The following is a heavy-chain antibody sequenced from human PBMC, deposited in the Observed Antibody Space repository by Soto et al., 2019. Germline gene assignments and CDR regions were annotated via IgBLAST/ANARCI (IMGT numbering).Heavy chain of an antibody. CDR3: AAEVYSGGDCCHFDD. D-gene: IGHD2-21*02. V-gene: IGHV1-58*01. CDR1: GFTFSNSA. CDR2: IVVASTDT. J-gene: IGHJ4*02. Sequence: QVQLVQSGPEVKKPGTSVKVSCKTSGFTFSNSAVQWVRQARGQALEWIGWIVVASTDTNYAQKVQGRVTITRDMSTSTAYMELSSLTSEDTAVYYCAAEVYSGGDCCHFDDWGRGTLVTVSS.